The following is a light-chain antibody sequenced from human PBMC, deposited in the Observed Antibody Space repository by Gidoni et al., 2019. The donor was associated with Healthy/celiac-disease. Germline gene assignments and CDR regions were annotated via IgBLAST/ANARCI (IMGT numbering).Light chain of an antibody. Sequence: EIVLTQSPATLSLSPGERAPLSCRASQSVSSYLAWYQQKPGQAPRLLIYDASNRATGIPARFSGSESGTDFTLTISSLEPEDFAVYYCQQRSNWPPVFXPXTKVDIK. CDR1: QSVSSY. V-gene: IGKV3-11*01. CDR2: DAS. CDR3: QQRSNWPPV. J-gene: IGKJ3*01.